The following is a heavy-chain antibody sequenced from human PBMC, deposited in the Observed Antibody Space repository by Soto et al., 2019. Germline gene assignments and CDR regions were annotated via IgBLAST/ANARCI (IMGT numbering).Heavy chain of an antibody. V-gene: IGHV4-34*01. J-gene: IGHJ1*01. CDR3: ARGTVAPAAGDEYFQH. CDR1: GGSFSGYF. Sequence: QVQLQQWGAGLLKPSETLSLTCAVYGGSFSGYFWSWIRQPPGKGLEWIGEINHSGSTYYNPSLKSRVTISVDTSKNQFSLKLSSVTAADTAVYYCARGTVAPAAGDEYFQHWGQGTLVTVSS. CDR2: INHSGST. D-gene: IGHD4-17*01.